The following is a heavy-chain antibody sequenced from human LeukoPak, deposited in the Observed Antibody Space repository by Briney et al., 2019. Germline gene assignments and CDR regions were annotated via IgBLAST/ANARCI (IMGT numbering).Heavy chain of an antibody. CDR3: ARDLRMDV. Sequence: SETLSLTCTVSGGSISSYYWSWIRQPPGKGLEWIGYIYYSGSTNYNPSLKSRVTISVDTSKNQFSLKLSSVTAADTAVYYCARDLRMDVWGKGTTVTVSS. J-gene: IGHJ6*04. V-gene: IGHV4-59*01. CDR1: GGSISSYY. CDR2: IYYSGST.